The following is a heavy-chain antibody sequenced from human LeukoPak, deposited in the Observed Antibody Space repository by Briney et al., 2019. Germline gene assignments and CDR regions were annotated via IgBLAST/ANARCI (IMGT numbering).Heavy chain of an antibody. D-gene: IGHD3-3*01. CDR3: GRGLRFFDCLPKKYYFDS. V-gene: IGHV3-20*04. CDR1: GFTFDDYG. J-gene: IGHJ4*02. CDR2: INWNGGST. Sequence: PGGSLRLSCAASGFTFDDYGMSWVRQAPGKGLEWVSGINWNGGSTGYADSVKGRFAISRDNAKNSLYLQMNSLRAEDTALYYCGRGLRFFDCLPKKYYFDSGGQEPRVTVPS.